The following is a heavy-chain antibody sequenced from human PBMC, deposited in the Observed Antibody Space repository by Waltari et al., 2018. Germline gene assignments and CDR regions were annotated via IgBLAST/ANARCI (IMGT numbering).Heavy chain of an antibody. D-gene: IGHD6-6*01. CDR1: GGSFSGYY. J-gene: IGHJ5*02. Sequence: QVQLQQWGAGLLKPSETLYLTCAVYGGSFSGYYWIWIRRPPGKGLEWIGEINHSGSTNYNPSLKSRVTISVDTSKNQFSLKLSSVTAADTAVYYCARHPKVLAARPRGPFDPWGQGTLVTVSS. V-gene: IGHV4-34*01. CDR3: ARHPKVLAARPRGPFDP. CDR2: INHSGST.